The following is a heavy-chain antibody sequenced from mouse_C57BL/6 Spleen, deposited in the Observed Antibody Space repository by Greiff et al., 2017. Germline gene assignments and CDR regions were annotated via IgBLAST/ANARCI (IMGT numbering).Heavy chain of an antibody. CDR1: GFSLTSYG. CDR3: ARTGGLLPFAY. J-gene: IGHJ3*01. V-gene: IGHV2-2*01. CDR2: IWSGGST. D-gene: IGHD2-3*01. Sequence: VQLQQSGPGLVQPSQSLSITCTVSGFSLTSYGVHWVRQSPGKGLEWLGVIWSGGSTDYYAAFISRLSISKDNSKSQVFFKMNSLQADDTAIYYCARTGGLLPFAYWGQGTLVTVSA.